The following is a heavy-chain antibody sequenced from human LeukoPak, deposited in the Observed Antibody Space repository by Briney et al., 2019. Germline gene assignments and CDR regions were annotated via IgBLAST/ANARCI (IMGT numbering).Heavy chain of an antibody. CDR3: AHSLPYYDILTGYYGCFDY. CDR1: GFSLSTSGVG. V-gene: IGHV2-5*02. CDR2: IHWDDDK. J-gene: IGHJ4*02. Sequence: SGPTLVNPTQTLTLTCTFSGFSLSTSGVGVGWIRQPPGKALEWLALIHWDDDKRYSPSLKSRLTITKNTSKNQVVLTMTNMDPVDTATYYCAHSLPYYDILTGYYGCFDYWGQGTLVTVSS. D-gene: IGHD3-9*01.